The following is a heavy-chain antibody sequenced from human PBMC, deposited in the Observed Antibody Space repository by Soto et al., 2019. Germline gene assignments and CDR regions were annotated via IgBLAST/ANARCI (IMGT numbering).Heavy chain of an antibody. V-gene: IGHV1-18*01. CDR2: ISAYNGNT. Sequence: QVPLVQSGAEVKKPGASVKVSCKASGYTFTSYGISWVRQAPGQGLEWMGWISAYNGNTNYAQKLQGRVTMTTDTSTSTAYMELRSLRSDDTAVYYCARAQTPYDSSGWNDYWGQGTLVTVSS. CDR1: GYTFTSYG. J-gene: IGHJ4*02. D-gene: IGHD3-22*01. CDR3: ARAQTPYDSSGWNDY.